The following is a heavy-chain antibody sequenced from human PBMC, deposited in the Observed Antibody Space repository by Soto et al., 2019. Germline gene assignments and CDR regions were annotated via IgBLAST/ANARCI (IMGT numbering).Heavy chain of an antibody. CDR3: AKDIRFNDAFDI. CDR1: SFTFSNAW. CDR2: ISWNSGSI. V-gene: IGHV3-9*01. J-gene: IGHJ3*02. Sequence: SLRLSCPSSSFTFSNAWIDWVLHSPGKGLEWVSGISWNSGSIGYADSVKGRFTISRDNAKNSLYLQMNSLRAEDTALYYCAKDIRFNDAFDIWGQGTMVTVSS.